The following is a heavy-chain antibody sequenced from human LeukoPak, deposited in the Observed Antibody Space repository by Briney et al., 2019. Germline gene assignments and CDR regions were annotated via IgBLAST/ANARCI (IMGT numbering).Heavy chain of an antibody. CDR1: GFTFSSYA. CDR3: ASEGSGWYYYFDY. J-gene: IGHJ4*02. V-gene: IGHV3-30-3*01. CDR2: ISYDGSNK. D-gene: IGHD6-19*01. Sequence: GGSLRPSCAASGFTFSSYAMHWVRQAPGKGLEWVAVISYDGSNKYYADSVKGRFTISRDNSKNTLYLQMNSLRAEDTAVYYCASEGSGWYYYFDYWGQGTLVTVSS.